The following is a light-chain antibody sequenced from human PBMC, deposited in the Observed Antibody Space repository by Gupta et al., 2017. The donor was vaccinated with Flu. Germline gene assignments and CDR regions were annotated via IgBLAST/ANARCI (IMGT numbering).Light chain of an antibody. V-gene: IGLV1-40*01. J-gene: IGLJ3*02. CDR2: GNN. CDR1: SSNIGAGYE. Sequence: RVTISCTGGSSNIGAGYEVHWYQQVPGTAPKLLIYGNNKRPSGVPDRFSGSKSGTSASLAITGLQAEDEADYYCQSYDSTLSVVFGGGTKLTVL. CDR3: QSYDSTLSVV.